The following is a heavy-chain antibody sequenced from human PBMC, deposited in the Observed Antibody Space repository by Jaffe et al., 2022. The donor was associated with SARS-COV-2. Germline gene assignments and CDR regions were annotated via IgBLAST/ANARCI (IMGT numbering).Heavy chain of an antibody. Sequence: EVQMVESGGGLVQPGGSLRLSCAASGFTFSRYGMNWVRRAPGKGPEWISYISTTSSTIYYTDSVKGRFTISRDNADNSLYLQMKSLRDEDTAVYFCARDLLGHYGMDAWGQGTAVTVSS. V-gene: IGHV3-48*02. CDR3: ARDLLGHYGMDA. CDR1: GFTFSRYG. CDR2: ISTTSSTI. J-gene: IGHJ6*02. D-gene: IGHD7-27*01.